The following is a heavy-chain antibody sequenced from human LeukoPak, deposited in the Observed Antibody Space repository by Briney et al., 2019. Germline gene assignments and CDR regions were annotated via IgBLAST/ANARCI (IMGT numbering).Heavy chain of an antibody. Sequence: GSLRLSCAASGFTFSSYSMNWVRQAPGKGLEWVSSISSSSSYIYYADSVKGRFTISRDNAKNSLFLQMDSLRAEDTAVYYCAREPSGLLGFDCWGQGTLVTVSS. V-gene: IGHV3-21*01. CDR2: ISSSSSYI. J-gene: IGHJ4*02. D-gene: IGHD3-10*01. CDR1: GFTFSSYS. CDR3: AREPSGLLGFDC.